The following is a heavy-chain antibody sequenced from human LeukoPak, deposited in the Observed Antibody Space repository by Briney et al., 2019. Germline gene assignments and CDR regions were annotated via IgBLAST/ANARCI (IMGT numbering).Heavy chain of an antibody. CDR1: GFTFSSYG. J-gene: IGHJ6*04. CDR2: ISYDGSNK. CDR3: AKDHPYCSGGSCYSYYYGMDV. V-gene: IGHV3-30*18. Sequence: GGSLRLSCATSGFTFSSYGMHWVRQAPGKGVEWVAVISYDGSNKYYADSVKGRFTISRDNSKNTLYLQMNSLRAEDTAVYYCAKDHPYCSGGSCYSYYYGMDVWGKGTTVTVSS. D-gene: IGHD2-15*01.